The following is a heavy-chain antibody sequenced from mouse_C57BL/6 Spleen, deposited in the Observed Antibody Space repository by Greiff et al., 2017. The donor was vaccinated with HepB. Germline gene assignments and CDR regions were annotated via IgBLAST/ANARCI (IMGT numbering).Heavy chain of an antibody. Sequence: EVKLMESGGGLVKPGGSLKLSCAASGFTFSDYGMHWVRQAPEKGLEWVAYISSGSSTIYYADTEKGRFTISRDNAKNTLFLQMTSLRSEDTAMYYCARGDYDPYWYFDVWGTGTTVTVSS. D-gene: IGHD2-4*01. CDR2: ISSGSSTI. V-gene: IGHV5-17*01. CDR3: ARGDYDPYWYFDV. CDR1: GFTFSDYG. J-gene: IGHJ1*03.